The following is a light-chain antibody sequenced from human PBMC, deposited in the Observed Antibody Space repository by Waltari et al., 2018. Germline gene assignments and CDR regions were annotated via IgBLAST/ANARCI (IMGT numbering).Light chain of an antibody. CDR1: SSDVGGYNF. V-gene: IGLV2-14*01. J-gene: IGLJ1*01. CDR2: DVT. Sequence: QSALTQPASVSGSPGQSITISCTGTSSDVGGYNFVSWYQQHPGKAPKLIIYDVTERPSGVSPRFSGSKSGNTASLTISGLQAEDEADYYCSSYTSTSSYVFGAETKVTVL. CDR3: SSYTSTSSYV.